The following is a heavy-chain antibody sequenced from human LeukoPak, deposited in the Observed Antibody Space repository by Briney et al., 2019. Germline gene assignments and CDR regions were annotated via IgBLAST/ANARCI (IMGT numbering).Heavy chain of an antibody. CDR2: INPNSGGT. J-gene: IGHJ4*02. V-gene: IGHV1-2*02. D-gene: IGHD6-19*01. Sequence: ASVKVSCKAFEYTFTGYYLHWVRQAPGQGLEWMGWINPNSGGTSYAQKFQGRVTVTRDTSMSTAYMEVRRLKSDDTAVYYCARGDSGWSHYFDYWGQGTLVTVSS. CDR1: EYTFTGYY. CDR3: ARGDSGWSHYFDY.